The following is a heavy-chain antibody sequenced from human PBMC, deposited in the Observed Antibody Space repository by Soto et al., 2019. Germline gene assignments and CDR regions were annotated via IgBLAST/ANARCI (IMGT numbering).Heavy chain of an antibody. Sequence: QVQLVESGGGVVQPGRSLRLSCAASGFTFSSYGMHWVRQAPGKGLEWVAVISYDGSNKYYADSVKGRFTISRDNSKNTLYLQMNSLRAEDTAVYYCAKGIRYFDWLHLDYWGQGPLVTVSS. CDR2: ISYDGSNK. CDR3: AKGIRYFDWLHLDY. D-gene: IGHD3-9*01. V-gene: IGHV3-30*18. CDR1: GFTFSSYG. J-gene: IGHJ4*02.